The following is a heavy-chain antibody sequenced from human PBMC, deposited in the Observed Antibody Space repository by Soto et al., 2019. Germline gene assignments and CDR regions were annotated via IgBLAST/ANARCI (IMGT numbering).Heavy chain of an antibody. CDR3: ARIFGAGWSGGHRHYGMDV. J-gene: IGHJ6*02. V-gene: IGHV2-26*01. Sequence: QVTLKESGHVLVKTTETLTLTCAVSGFSLGNGGMGVTLFRQTPGRSLERLAHIFPTDEKSYSTTLKNRLVISKATPRGQVFLTENNVNPQDTATNYYARIFGAGWSGGHRHYGMDVWVHGIAHTV. CDR1: GFSLGNGGMG. D-gene: IGHD6-19*01. CDR2: IFPTDEK.